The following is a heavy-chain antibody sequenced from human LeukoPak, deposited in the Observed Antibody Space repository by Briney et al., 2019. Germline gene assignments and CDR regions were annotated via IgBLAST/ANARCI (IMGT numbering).Heavy chain of an antibody. CDR1: GGTFSSYT. J-gene: IGHJ6*03. D-gene: IGHD3-3*01. V-gene: IGHV1-69*02. CDR3: ARAQYYDFWSGYSNYYYYMDV. Sequence: SVKVSCTASGGTFSSYTISWVRQAPGQGLEWMGRIIPILGIANYAQKFQGRVTITADKSTSTAYMELSSLRSEDTAVYYCARAQYYDFWSGYSNYYYYMDVWGKGTTVTVSS. CDR2: IIPILGIA.